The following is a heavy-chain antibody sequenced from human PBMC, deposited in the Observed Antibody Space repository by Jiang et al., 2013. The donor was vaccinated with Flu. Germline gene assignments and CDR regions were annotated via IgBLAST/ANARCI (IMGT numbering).Heavy chain of an antibody. Sequence: VQLVESGGGLVQPGGSLRLSCAASGFTFSKYAMSWVRQAPGKGLEWVSSIGDSGGTTYYADSVKGRFTISRDNSKNTLYLQMNSLRAEDTAVYYCAKDSFKSDYFYYMDVWGKGTTVTVSS. CDR1: GFTFSKYA. V-gene: IGHV3-23*04. CDR2: IGDSGGTT. D-gene: IGHD3-16*01. CDR3: AKDSFKSDYFYYMDV. J-gene: IGHJ6*03.